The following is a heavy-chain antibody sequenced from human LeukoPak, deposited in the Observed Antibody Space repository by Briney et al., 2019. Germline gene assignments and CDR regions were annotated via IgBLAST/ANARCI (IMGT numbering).Heavy chain of an antibody. J-gene: IGHJ6*02. D-gene: IGHD3-10*01. CDR1: GFTFSSYA. CDR2: ISGSGGST. CDR3: AKDLLWFGELPYPGLTHYYGMDV. V-gene: IGHV3-23*01. Sequence: GWSLRLSCAASGFTFSSYAMSWVRQAPGKGLEWVSAISGSGGSTYYADSVKGRFTISRDNSKNTLYLQMNSLRAEDTAVYYCAKDLLWFGELPYPGLTHYYGMDVWGQGTTVTVSS.